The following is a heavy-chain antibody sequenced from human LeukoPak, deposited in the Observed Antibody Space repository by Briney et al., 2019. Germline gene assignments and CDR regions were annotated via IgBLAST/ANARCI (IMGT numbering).Heavy chain of an antibody. CDR2: MYYSGTI. Sequence: SETLSLTCSVSGGSISSSSYYWGWIRQPPGKGLEWIGSMYYSGTIYSNPSLKSRVTISVDTSKNQFSLKLSSVTAADTAVYYCARERRDGYNSHWYFDLWGRGTLVTVSS. CDR3: ARERRDGYNSHWYFDL. D-gene: IGHD5-24*01. V-gene: IGHV4-39*07. CDR1: GGSISSSSYY. J-gene: IGHJ2*01.